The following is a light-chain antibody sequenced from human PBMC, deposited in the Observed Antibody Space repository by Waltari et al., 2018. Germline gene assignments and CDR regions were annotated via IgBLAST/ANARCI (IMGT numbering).Light chain of an antibody. CDR3: QTGDHSTWV. Sequence: QQAKKGPRYLMKVTREGTHSTGDDIPDRFSGSSSGAERYLTISSLQSEDEADYNCQTGDHSTWVFGGGTKLTVL. V-gene: IGLV4-69*01. CDR2: VTREGTH. J-gene: IGLJ3*02.